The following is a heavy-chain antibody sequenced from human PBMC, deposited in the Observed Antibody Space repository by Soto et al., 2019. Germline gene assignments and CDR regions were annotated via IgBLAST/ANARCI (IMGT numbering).Heavy chain of an antibody. V-gene: IGHV4-39*01. CDR2: IYYSGST. Sequence: SETLSLTCTVSGGSISSSSYYWGWIRQPPGKGLEWIGSIYYSGSTYYNPSLKSRVTISVDTSKNQFSLKLSSVTAADTAVYYCARQRASPHLDYWGQGTLVTVSS. CDR3: ARQRASPHLDY. J-gene: IGHJ4*02. CDR1: GGSISSSSYY.